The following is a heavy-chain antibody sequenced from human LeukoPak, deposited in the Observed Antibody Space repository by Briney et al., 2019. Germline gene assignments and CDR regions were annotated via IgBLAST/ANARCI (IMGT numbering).Heavy chain of an antibody. D-gene: IGHD5-18*01. CDR3: TRQYTYGYEEFDL. Sequence: GGSLRLSCAASGFTFSSYAMSWVRQAPGKGLEWVSAISGSGGSTYYADSVKGRFTISRDNSKNTLYLQMNSLRAEDTAMYYCTRQYTYGYEEFDLWGQGTLVTVSS. CDR2: ISGSGGST. J-gene: IGHJ4*02. CDR1: GFTFSSYA. V-gene: IGHV3-23*01.